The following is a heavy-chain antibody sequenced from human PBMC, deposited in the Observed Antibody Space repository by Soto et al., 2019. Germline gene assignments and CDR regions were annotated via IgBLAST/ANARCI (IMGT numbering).Heavy chain of an antibody. CDR3: ARHLIGVGSYYYYGMDV. D-gene: IGHD3-10*01. J-gene: IGHJ6*02. CDR2: IYPGDSDT. CDR1: GYSFTSYW. V-gene: IGHV5-51*01. Sequence: PGESLKISCKGSGYSFTSYWIGWARQMPGKGLEWMGIIYPGDSDTRYSPSFQGQVTISADKSISTAYLQWSSLKASDTAMYYCARHLIGVGSYYYYGMDVWGQGTTVTVSS.